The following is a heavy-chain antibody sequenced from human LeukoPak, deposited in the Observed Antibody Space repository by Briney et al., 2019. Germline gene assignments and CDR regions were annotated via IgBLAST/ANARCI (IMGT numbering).Heavy chain of an antibody. CDR3: ARPQWLVTMGPWFDP. J-gene: IGHJ5*02. V-gene: IGHV4-59*01. CDR1: GGSISSYY. Sequence: PSETLSLTCTVSGGSISSYYWSWIRQAPGKGLEWIGYSDYNGITKYNPSLKSRGTTSVDTSKNQFSLKLSSVTAADTAVYYCARPQWLVTMGPWFDPWGQGTLVTVSS. D-gene: IGHD6-19*01. CDR2: SDYNGIT.